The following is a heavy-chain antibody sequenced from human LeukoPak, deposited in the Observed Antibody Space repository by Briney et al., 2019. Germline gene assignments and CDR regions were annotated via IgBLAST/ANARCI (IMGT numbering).Heavy chain of an antibody. CDR1: GVTFSSYA. J-gene: IGHJ4*02. Sequence: ASVKVFFKASGVTFSSYAISWVRQAPGQGLGWMGGIIPSFGTANYAHKFQGRVTITAAQSTSTAYIELSSPSSEDTAVSYCARGGRGSSWYSTLFDYWGQGTLVTVSS. V-gene: IGHV1-69*13. D-gene: IGHD6-13*01. CDR2: IIPSFGTA. CDR3: ARGGRGSSWYSTLFDY.